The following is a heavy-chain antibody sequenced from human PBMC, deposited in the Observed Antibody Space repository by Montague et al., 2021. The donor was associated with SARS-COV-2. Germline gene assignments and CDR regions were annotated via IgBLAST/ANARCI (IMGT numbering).Heavy chain of an antibody. V-gene: IGHV4-59*01. CDR3: ARAPRGWRQLRAFYYFDY. J-gene: IGHJ4*02. CDR1: GGSISSYY. CDR2: IYYRGST. Sequence: SETLSLTCTVSGGSISSYYWSWIRHPPGKGLEWIGYIYYRGSTNYNPSLRRRVPISVDTSKNQFSLKLSSVTAADTAVYYCARAPRGWRQLRAFYYFDYWGQGTLVTVSS. D-gene: IGHD5-24*01.